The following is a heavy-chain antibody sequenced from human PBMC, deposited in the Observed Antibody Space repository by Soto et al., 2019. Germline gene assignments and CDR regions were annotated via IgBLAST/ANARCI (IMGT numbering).Heavy chain of an antibody. D-gene: IGHD3-3*02. J-gene: IGHJ6*02. CDR1: GGTCRTSA. CDR3: ARDKDRPQLGGNYYYILDV. Sequence: QVQLVQCGAEVKKPGSSVKVSCKASGGTCRTSAISWVRHVPGQGLARVGGIMPVFRRPKYAENIQGRVTISVDESTSTAYMEMSSLRSDDTAVYYCARDKDRPQLGGNYYYILDVWGQGTADTVSS. V-gene: IGHV1-69*12. CDR2: IMPVFRRP.